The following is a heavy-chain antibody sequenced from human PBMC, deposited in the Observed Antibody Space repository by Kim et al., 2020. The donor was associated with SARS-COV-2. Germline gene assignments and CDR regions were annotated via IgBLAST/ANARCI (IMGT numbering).Heavy chain of an antibody. CDR3: VKDRIEWQ. D-gene: IGHD2-8*01. CDR2: GRHT. J-gene: IGHJ4*02. Sequence: GRHTNHAESVKRRFTISKDNTKNTLYRQMNSLRVEDTAVYYCVKDRIEWQWGQGTLVSVSS. V-gene: IGHV3-74*01.